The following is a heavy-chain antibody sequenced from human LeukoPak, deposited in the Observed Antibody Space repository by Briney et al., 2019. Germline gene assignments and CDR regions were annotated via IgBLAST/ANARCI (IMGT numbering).Heavy chain of an antibody. J-gene: IGHJ4*02. CDR2: ISSSGSTI. D-gene: IGHD3-22*01. V-gene: IGHV3-48*03. CDR3: ARSPYYDSSGFDY. Sequence: GGSLRLSCAASGFTFSSYEMNWVRQAPGKGLEWVSYISSSGSTIYYADSVKGRFTISRDNAKNSLYLQMNSLRAEDTAVYYCARSPYYDSSGFDYWGQGTLVTVSS. CDR1: GFTFSSYE.